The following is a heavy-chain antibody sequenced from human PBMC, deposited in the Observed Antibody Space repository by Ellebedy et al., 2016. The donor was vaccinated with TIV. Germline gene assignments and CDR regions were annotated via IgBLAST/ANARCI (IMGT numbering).Heavy chain of an antibody. D-gene: IGHD6-13*01. J-gene: IGHJ4*02. V-gene: IGHV1-18*01. Sequence: AASVKVSCKASGYTFTSYGISWVRQAPGQGLEWMGWISAYNGNTNYAQKLQGRVTMTTDTSTSTAYMELRSLRSDDTAVYYCARDMAAAGATPFDYWGQGTLVTVSS. CDR2: ISAYNGNT. CDR3: ARDMAAAGATPFDY. CDR1: GYTFTSYG.